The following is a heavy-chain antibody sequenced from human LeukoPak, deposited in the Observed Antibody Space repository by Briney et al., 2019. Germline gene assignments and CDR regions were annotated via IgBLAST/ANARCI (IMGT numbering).Heavy chain of an antibody. CDR1: GYTFTSYG. CDR3: ARDLPHPITMVRGVIVEGFDP. Sequence: ASVKVSCKASGYTFTSYGISWVRQAPGQGLEWMGWINPYNGNTNYAQKLQGRVTMTTDTSTSTAYMELRSLRSDDTAVYYCARDLPHPITMVRGVIVEGFDPWGQGTLVTVSS. V-gene: IGHV1-18*01. CDR2: INPYNGNT. D-gene: IGHD3-10*01. J-gene: IGHJ5*02.